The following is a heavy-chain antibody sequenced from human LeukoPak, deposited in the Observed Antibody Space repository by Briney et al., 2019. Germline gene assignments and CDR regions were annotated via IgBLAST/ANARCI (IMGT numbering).Heavy chain of an antibody. Sequence: GGSLRLSCAATGFTFSTYAMHWVRQAPGKGLEYVSAISSNGGSTYYANSVKGRFTISRDNSKNTLYIQMGSLRAEDMAVYYCARDRDGYNYFDYWGQGTLVTVSS. CDR2: ISSNGGST. CDR3: ARDRDGYNYFDY. V-gene: IGHV3-64*01. J-gene: IGHJ4*02. D-gene: IGHD5-24*01. CDR1: GFTFSTYA.